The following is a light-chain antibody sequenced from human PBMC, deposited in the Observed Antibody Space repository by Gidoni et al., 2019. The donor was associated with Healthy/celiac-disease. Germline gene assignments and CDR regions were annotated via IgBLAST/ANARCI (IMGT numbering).Light chain of an antibody. CDR3: MQALQTPRT. V-gene: IGKV2-28*01. CDR2: LGS. Sequence: DSVMTQSPLALPVTPGEPASISCRSRQSLLNSNGYNYLDWYLQKPGQSPQLLIYLGSTRASGVPDRFSGSGSGTDFTLKISRVEAEDVGVYYCMQALQTPRTFGPGTKVDIK. J-gene: IGKJ3*01. CDR1: QSLLNSNGYNY.